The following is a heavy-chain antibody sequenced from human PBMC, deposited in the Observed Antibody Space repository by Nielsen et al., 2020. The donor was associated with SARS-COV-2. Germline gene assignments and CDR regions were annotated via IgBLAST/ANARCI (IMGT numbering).Heavy chain of an antibody. J-gene: IGHJ6*02. CDR2: ISYDGSNK. D-gene: IGHD3-16*01. V-gene: IGHV3-30-3*01. Sequence: GESLKISCAASGFTFSSYAMHWVRQAPGKGLEWVAVISYDGSNKYYADSVKGRFTISRDNSKNTLYLQMNSLRAEDTAVYYCASDQMPGVPWGVYYYYGMDVWGQGTTVTVSS. CDR1: GFTFSSYA. CDR3: ASDQMPGVPWGVYYYYGMDV.